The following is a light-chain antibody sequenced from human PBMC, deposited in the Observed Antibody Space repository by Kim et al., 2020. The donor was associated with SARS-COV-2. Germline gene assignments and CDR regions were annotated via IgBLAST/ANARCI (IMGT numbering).Light chain of an antibody. CDR2: GNS. V-gene: IGLV1-40*01. CDR1: SSNIGAGYD. Sequence: PGPRVTTSCTGSSSNIGAGYDVHWYQQLPGTAPKLLIYGNSNRPSGVPDRFSGSKSGTSASLAITGLQAEDEADYYCQSYDSSLSVFGTGTKVTVL. CDR3: QSYDSSLSV. J-gene: IGLJ1*01.